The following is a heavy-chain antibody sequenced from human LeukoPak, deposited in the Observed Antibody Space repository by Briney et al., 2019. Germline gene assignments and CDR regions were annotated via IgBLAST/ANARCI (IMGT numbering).Heavy chain of an antibody. J-gene: IGHJ6*02. V-gene: IGHV1-18*01. D-gene: IGHD3-10*01. CDR3: ARDLGATMVRGVYYYYGMDV. CDR1: GYTFTSYG. Sequence: ASVKVSCKASGYTFTSYGITWVRQTPGQGLEWMGWISAYNGDTNYAQKNQGRVTMTADTSTGTAYMELRSLRSDDTAVYYCARDLGATMVRGVYYYYGMDVWGQGTTVTASS. CDR2: ISAYNGDT.